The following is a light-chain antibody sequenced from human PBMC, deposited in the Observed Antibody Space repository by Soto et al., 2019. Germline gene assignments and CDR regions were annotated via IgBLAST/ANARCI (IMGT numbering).Light chain of an antibody. Sequence: EIVLTQSPATLXLSPGERATLSXRASQSVSXYLAWYQQKPGQAPRLLIYDVSNRATGIPARFSGSGSGTDFTLTISSLEPEDFAAYYCQQRSNWPLTFGGGTKVEIK. CDR1: QSVSXY. J-gene: IGKJ4*01. V-gene: IGKV3-11*01. CDR2: DVS. CDR3: QQRSNWPLT.